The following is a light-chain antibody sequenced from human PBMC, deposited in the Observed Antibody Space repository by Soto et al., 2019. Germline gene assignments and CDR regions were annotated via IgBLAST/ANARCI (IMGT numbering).Light chain of an antibody. V-gene: IGKV3-20*01. Sequence: EIVLTQSPGTLSLSPGERATLSCRASQSVSSSYLAWYQQKPGQAPRLLIYGASSRATGIPDRFSGSGSGTDSTLTISRLEPEDFAVYYCQQYGSSFRTFGQGTKVEIK. CDR3: QQYGSSFRT. CDR2: GAS. J-gene: IGKJ1*01. CDR1: QSVSSSY.